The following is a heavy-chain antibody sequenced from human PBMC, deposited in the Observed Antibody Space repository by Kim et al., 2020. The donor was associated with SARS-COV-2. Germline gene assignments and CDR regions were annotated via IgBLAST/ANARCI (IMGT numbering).Heavy chain of an antibody. V-gene: IGHV3-30*18. D-gene: IGHD3-3*01. CDR3: AKDPIKSRDYDFWSGYFLHGMDV. CDR2: ISYDGSNK. J-gene: IGHJ6*02. Sequence: GGSLRLSCAASGFTFSSYGMHWVRQAPGKGLEWVAVISYDGSNKYYADSVKGRFTISRDNSKNTLYLQMNSLRAEDTAVYYCAKDPIKSRDYDFWSGYFLHGMDVWGQGTTVTVSS. CDR1: GFTFSSYG.